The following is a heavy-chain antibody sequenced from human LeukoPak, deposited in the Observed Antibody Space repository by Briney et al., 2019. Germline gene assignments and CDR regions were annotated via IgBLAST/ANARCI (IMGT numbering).Heavy chain of an antibody. CDR3: ARANELYCSSTSCPRYAFDI. V-gene: IGHV3-33*08. CDR2: IWYDGINK. D-gene: IGHD2-2*01. J-gene: IGHJ3*02. CDR1: GFTFSSYA. Sequence: GGSLRLSCAASGFTFSSYAMHWVRQAPGKGLEWVAVIWYDGINKYYADSVKGRFTISRDNSKNTLYLQMNSLRAEDTAVYYCARANELYCSSTSCPRYAFDIWGQGTMVTVSS.